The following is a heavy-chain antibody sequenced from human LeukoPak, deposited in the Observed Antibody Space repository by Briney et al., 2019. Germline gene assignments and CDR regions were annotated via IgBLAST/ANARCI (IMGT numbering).Heavy chain of an antibody. CDR3: ARDRTPPQSYDFWSGYYTD. V-gene: IGHV3-7*01. D-gene: IGHD3-3*01. Sequence: PGGSLRLSCAASGFTFSSYWMSWVRQAPGKGLEWVANIKQDGSEKYYVDSVKGRFTISRDNAKNSLYLQMNSLRAEDTAVYYCARDRTPPQSYDFWSGYYTDWGRGTLVTVSS. CDR2: IKQDGSEK. J-gene: IGHJ4*02. CDR1: GFTFSSYW.